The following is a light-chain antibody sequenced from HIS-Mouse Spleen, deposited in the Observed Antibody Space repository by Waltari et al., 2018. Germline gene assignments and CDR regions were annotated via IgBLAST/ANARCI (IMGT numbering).Light chain of an antibody. J-gene: IGKJ1*01. CDR2: AAS. V-gene: IGKV1-9*01. Sequence: DIQFTQSPSFLAASLGGRGTLTCRASQGISSYLAWYQQKPGKAPKLLIYAASTLQSGVPSRFSGSGSGTEFTLTISSLQPEDFATYYCQQLNSYPPTFGQGTKVEIK. CDR3: QQLNSYPPT. CDR1: QGISSY.